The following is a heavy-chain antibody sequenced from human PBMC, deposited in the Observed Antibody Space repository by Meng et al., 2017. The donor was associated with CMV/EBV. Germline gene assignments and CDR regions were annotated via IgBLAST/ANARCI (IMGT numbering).Heavy chain of an antibody. CDR3: ARDGIAAAAAFDY. D-gene: IGHD6-13*01. V-gene: IGHV3-7*01. CDR2: IKQDGSEK. Sequence: GESLKISCAASGFTFSSYWMSWVRQAPGKGLEWVANIKQDGSEKYYVDSVKGRFTISRDNAKNSLYLQMNSLRAEDTAVYYCARDGIAAAAAFDYWGQGTLVTVS. J-gene: IGHJ4*02. CDR1: GFTFSSYW.